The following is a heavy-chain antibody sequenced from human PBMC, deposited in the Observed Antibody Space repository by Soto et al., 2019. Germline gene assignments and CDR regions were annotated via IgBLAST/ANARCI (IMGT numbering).Heavy chain of an antibody. CDR1: GGTFSSYA. CDR2: IIPIFGTA. Sequence: SVKVSCKASGGTFSSYAISWVRQAPGQGLEWMGGIIPIFGTANYAQKFQGRVTITADESTSTAYMELSSLRSEDAAVYYCAIIGSGSYYPYDAFDIWGQGTMVTVS. V-gene: IGHV1-69*13. CDR3: AIIGSGSYYPYDAFDI. J-gene: IGHJ3*02. D-gene: IGHD3-10*01.